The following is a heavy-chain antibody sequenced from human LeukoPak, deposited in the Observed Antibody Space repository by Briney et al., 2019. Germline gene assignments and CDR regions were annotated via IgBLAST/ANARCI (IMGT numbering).Heavy chain of an antibody. Sequence: SETLSLTCTVSGGSIKSYYWSWIRQPPGKGLECIGHIYYTGSTYCKPSLESRVTISVDMAKNQISLKLSSVTAADTAVYYCARYEEFSTGYSASSPRHYFDHWGQGTLVTVSS. CDR1: GGSIKSYY. CDR3: ARYEEFSTGYSASSPRHYFDH. V-gene: IGHV4-59*01. D-gene: IGHD3/OR15-3a*01. J-gene: IGHJ4*02. CDR2: IYYTGST.